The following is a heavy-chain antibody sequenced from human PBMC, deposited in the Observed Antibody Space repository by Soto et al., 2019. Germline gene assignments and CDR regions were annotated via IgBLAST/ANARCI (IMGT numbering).Heavy chain of an antibody. V-gene: IGHV3-74*01. CDR1: GFPFSSYW. CDR3: AREYDGLLTGYYTDY. CDR2: ISGAGVTT. J-gene: IGHJ4*02. Sequence: EVQLVESGGDLVQRGGSLRLSCAASGFPFSSYWMHWVRHTPGKGLDWVARISGAGVTTYYADSVTGRFTVSRDNAKNTLSLQISGLRAEDTAVYYCAREYDGLLTGYYTDYWGQGTLVSVSS. D-gene: IGHD3-9*01.